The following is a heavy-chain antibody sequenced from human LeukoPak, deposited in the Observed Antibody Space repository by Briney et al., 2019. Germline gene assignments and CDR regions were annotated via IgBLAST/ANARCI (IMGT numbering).Heavy chain of an antibody. CDR2: ISGSGDYT. CDR3: RSVPFGYGMDV. CDR1: GFTFSTFY. V-gene: IGHV3-11*03. Sequence: PGGSLRLFCAASGFTFSTFYMSWVRQAPGKGLEWVSYISGSGDYTLYATSVKGRFTISRDNANESAYLEMSNLRAEDTAVYYCRSVPFGYGMDVWGQGTTVIVSS. J-gene: IGHJ6*02. D-gene: IGHD3-3*01.